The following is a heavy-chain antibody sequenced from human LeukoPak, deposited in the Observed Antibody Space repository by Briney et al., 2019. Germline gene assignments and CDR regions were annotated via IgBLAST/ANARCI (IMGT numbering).Heavy chain of an antibody. CDR1: GFTFASSA. CDR3: AARSGSGSYY. J-gene: IGHJ4*02. Sequence: PGGSLRLSCAAAGFTFASSAMSWVRQAPGKGLEWVSAISVSDIYTSYADYVKGRFTISRDYSKNTLYLQMNSLRAEDTDEYYCAARSGSGSYYWGQGTLVTVSS. CDR2: ISVSDIYT. D-gene: IGHD3-10*01. V-gene: IGHV3-23*01.